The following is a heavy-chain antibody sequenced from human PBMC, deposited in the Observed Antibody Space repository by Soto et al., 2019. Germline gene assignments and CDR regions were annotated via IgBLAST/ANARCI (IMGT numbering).Heavy chain of an antibody. CDR1: GGTFSSYA. D-gene: IGHD4-17*01. CDR3: ARAPSDGTEFYGEGDI. Sequence: SVKVSCKASGGTFSSYAISWVRQAPGQGLEWMGGIIPIFGTANYAQKFQGRVTITADESTSTAYMELSSLRSEDTAVYYCARAPSDGTEFYGEGDIWGQGTMVTVSS. V-gene: IGHV1-69*13. J-gene: IGHJ3*02. CDR2: IIPIFGTA.